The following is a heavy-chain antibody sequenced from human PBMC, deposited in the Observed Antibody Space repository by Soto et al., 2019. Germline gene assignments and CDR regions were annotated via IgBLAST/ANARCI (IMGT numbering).Heavy chain of an antibody. CDR3: AKGDSGNNWNYRGPFDY. Sequence: QVQLVESGGGVVQPGRSLRLSCAASGFTFSSCGMHWVRQAPGKGLEWVAVISYDGSNKYYADSVKGRFTISRDNSKNTLYLQMNSLRAEDTAVYYCAKGDSGNNWNYRGPFDYWGQGTLVTVSS. J-gene: IGHJ4*02. D-gene: IGHD1-7*01. V-gene: IGHV3-30*18. CDR2: ISYDGSNK. CDR1: GFTFSSCG.